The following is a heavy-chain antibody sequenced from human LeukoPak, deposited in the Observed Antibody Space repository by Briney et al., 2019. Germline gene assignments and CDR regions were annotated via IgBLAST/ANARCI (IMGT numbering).Heavy chain of an antibody. D-gene: IGHD3-3*01. CDR2: IYTSGST. Sequence: SETLSLTCTVSGGSISSYYWSWIRQPAGKGLEWIGRIYTSGSTNYNPSLKSRVTMSVDTSKNQFSLKLSSVTAADTAVYYCARQVVTIFEVDWFDPWGQGTLVTVSS. CDR3: ARQVVTIFEVDWFDP. CDR1: GGSISSYY. V-gene: IGHV4-4*07. J-gene: IGHJ5*02.